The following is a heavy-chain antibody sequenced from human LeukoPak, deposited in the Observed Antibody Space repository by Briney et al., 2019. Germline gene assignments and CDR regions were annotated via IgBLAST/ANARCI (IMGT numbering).Heavy chain of an antibody. CDR1: GYTFTSYA. J-gene: IGHJ6*02. CDR2: INVGNGNT. V-gene: IGHV1-3*01. D-gene: IGHD6-13*01. CDR3: ARGHRGAAALPVYGMDV. Sequence: GASVKVSCKASGYTFTSYAMHWVRQAPGQRLEWMGWINVGNGNTKYSQKFQGRVTITRDTSASTAYMELSSLRSEDTAVYYCARGHRGAAALPVYGMDVWGQGTTVTVSS.